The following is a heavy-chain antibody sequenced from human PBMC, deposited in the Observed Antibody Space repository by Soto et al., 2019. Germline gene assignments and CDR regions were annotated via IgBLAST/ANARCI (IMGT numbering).Heavy chain of an antibody. D-gene: IGHD2-2*01. V-gene: IGHV3-23*01. CDR1: GFTFRNFA. CDR3: AKDTSSSPYYMDV. CDR2: ISGSTGST. J-gene: IGHJ6*03. Sequence: PGGCLGLSCAASGFTFRNFAMSWVRHAPGKGLEWVSEISGSTGSTYYADSVKGRFTISRDNSKNTLHLQMNSLRAEDTAVYYCAKDTSSSPYYMDVWGKGTTVTVSS.